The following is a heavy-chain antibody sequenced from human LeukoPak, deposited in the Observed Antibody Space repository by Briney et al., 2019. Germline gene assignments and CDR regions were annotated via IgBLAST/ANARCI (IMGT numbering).Heavy chain of an antibody. V-gene: IGHV4-31*03. CDR2: IYYSGST. D-gene: IGHD4-17*01. CDR3: ARVRGTVTIYYYYYMDV. J-gene: IGHJ6*03. Sequence: PSQTLSLTCTVSGGSISGGGYYWSWIRQHPGKGLEWIGYIYYSGSTYYNPSLKSRVTISVDTSKNQFSLKLSSVTAADTAVYYCARVRGTVTIYYYYYMDVWGKGTTVTVSS. CDR1: GGSISGGGYY.